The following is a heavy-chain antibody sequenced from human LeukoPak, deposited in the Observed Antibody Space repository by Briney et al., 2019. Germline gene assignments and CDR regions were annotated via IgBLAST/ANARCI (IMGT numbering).Heavy chain of an antibody. J-gene: IGHJ4*02. CDR3: ARAPPNDYDSTGYYSSFDY. CDR2: ISGSSDSA. V-gene: IGHV3-23*01. CDR1: GFTITNYA. Sequence: RGSLRLSCAASGFTITNYALSWVRQTPGKGLEWVSTISGSSDSAYYADSVKGRFTISRDASKNTMYLQMNSLRAEDTAVYYCARAPPNDYDSTGYYSSFDYWGQGTLVTVSS. D-gene: IGHD3-22*01.